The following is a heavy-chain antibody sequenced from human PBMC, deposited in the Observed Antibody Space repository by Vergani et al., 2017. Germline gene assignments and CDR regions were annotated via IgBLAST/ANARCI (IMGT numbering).Heavy chain of an antibody. D-gene: IGHD5-12*01. V-gene: IGHV3-7*03. CDR3: ARDRVDIVATTTYYYYYYGMDV. CDR1: GFTFSSYW. Sequence: EVQLVESGGGLVQPGGSLRLSCAASGFTFSSYWMSWVRQAPGKGLEWVANIKQDGSEKYYVDSVKGRFTISRHNSKNTLYLQMNSLRAEDTAVYYCARDRVDIVATTTYYYYYYGMDVWGQGTTVTVSS. J-gene: IGHJ6*02. CDR2: IKQDGSEK.